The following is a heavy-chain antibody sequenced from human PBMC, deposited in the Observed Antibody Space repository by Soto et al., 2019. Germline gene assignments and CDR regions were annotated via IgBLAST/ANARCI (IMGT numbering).Heavy chain of an antibody. Sequence: EVQLLESGGGLVQPGGSLRLSCAASGFTFSSYAMSCVRQAPGKGLEWVSAISGSGGSTYYADSVEGRFTISRDNSKNTLYLQMNSLRAEDTAVYYCASGSWLLSIDYWGQGTLVTVSS. D-gene: IGHD1-26*01. CDR2: ISGSGGST. J-gene: IGHJ4*02. V-gene: IGHV3-23*01. CDR3: ASGSWLLSIDY. CDR1: GFTFSSYA.